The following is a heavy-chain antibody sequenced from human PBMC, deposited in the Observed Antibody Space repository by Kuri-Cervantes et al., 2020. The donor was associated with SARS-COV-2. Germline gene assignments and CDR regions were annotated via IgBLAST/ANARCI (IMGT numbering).Heavy chain of an antibody. D-gene: IGHD1-26*01. V-gene: IGHV1-18*01. CDR3: ERIGYGGSYFGFDY. CDR1: GYTFTSYG. Sequence: AEVKDSCKASGYTFTSYGISWVRQAPGQGLEWMGWISAYNGNTNYEQKLQCRVTMTTDTSTSTAYMELRSLRSDDTAVYYCERIGYGGSYFGFDYWGQGTLVTVSS. J-gene: IGHJ4*02. CDR2: ISAYNGNT.